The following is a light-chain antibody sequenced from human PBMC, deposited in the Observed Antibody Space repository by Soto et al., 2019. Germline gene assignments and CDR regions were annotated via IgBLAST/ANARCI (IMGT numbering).Light chain of an antibody. J-gene: IGKJ5*01. CDR2: DAS. CDR3: QQRRSSPPSIS. Sequence: LVFTQSPATLSLSPGDRPTLSGRSSQSVSIYLAWYQQKTGKAPRLVIYDASNRATGIPAKLSGSRSGTDFTLTIRRLEPDDSAVYYCQQRRSSPPSISVGQLTRL. CDR1: QSVSIY. V-gene: IGKV3-11*01.